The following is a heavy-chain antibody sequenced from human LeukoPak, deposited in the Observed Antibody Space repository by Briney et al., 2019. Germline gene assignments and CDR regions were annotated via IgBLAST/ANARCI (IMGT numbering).Heavy chain of an antibody. CDR1: GGTFSSYA. CDR2: IIPIFGTA. D-gene: IGHD3-10*01. J-gene: IGHJ5*02. V-gene: IGHV1-69*13. Sequence: SVKVSCKASGGTFSSYAISWVRQAPGQGLEWMGGIIPIFGTANYAQKFQGRVTITADESTSTAYMELSSLRSEDTAVYCCARDPDNYYGSGSYGYWFDPWGQGTLVTVSS. CDR3: ARDPDNYYGSGSYGYWFDP.